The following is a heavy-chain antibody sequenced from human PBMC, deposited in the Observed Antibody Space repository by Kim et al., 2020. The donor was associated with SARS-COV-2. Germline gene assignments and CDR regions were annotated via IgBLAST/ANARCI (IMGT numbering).Heavy chain of an antibody. D-gene: IGHD6-19*01. CDR3: ARDLAVGSGWYSLDY. J-gene: IGHJ4*02. Sequence: PALKSRVTISGDTSKNQFSLKLSSVTAADTAVYYCARDLAVGSGWYSLDYWGQGTLVTVSS. V-gene: IGHV4-59*01.